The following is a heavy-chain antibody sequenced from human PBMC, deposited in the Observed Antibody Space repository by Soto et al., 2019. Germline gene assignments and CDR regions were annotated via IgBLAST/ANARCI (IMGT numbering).Heavy chain of an antibody. CDR2: ILYDGSNK. CDR3: AGGTDYFDY. J-gene: IGHJ4*02. V-gene: IGHV3-33*01. CDR1: GFTFSNYG. Sequence: QVQLVESGGDVVQPGRSLRLSCAASGFTFSNYGMHWARQAPGKGLEWVAAILYDGSNKYYADSVKGRFTISRDNSKNTLYLHMNRLRAEDAAVYYCAGGTDYFDYCGQGTLVTVSS. D-gene: IGHD1-26*01.